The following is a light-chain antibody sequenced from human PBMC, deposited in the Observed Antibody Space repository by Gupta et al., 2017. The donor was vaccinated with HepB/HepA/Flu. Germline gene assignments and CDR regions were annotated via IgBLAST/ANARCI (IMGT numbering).Light chain of an antibody. CDR2: KAS. J-gene: IGKJ1*01. Sequence: DLQLTLSPSTLSASVGNRVPITCRASQSISSWLAWYQQKPGKAPKLLIYKASSLESGVPSRFSGSGSGTEFTLTISSLQPDDFATYYCQQYNSDPWTFGQGTKVEIK. V-gene: IGKV1-5*03. CDR3: QQYNSDPWT. CDR1: QSISSW.